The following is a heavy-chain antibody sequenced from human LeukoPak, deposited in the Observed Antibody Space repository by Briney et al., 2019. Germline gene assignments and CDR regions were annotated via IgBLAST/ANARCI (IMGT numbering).Heavy chain of an antibody. D-gene: IGHD4-17*01. CDR3: ARFTVADAFDI. J-gene: IGHJ3*02. V-gene: IGHV4-59*08. CDR2: IYYSGST. CDR1: GGSISSYF. Sequence: SETLSLTCTVSGGSISSYFWSWIRQPPGKGLEWIGHIYYSGSTNYNPSLKSRVTISVDTSNNQFSLKLTSVSAADTAVFYCARFTVADAFDIWGQGTMVTVSS.